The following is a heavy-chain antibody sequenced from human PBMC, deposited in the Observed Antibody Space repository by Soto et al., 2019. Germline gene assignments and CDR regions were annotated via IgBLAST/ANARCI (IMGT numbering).Heavy chain of an antibody. CDR3: AKAFGPRRLPYYYYYGMDV. D-gene: IGHD3-3*01. Sequence: PGGSLRLSCAASGFTFDDYTMHWVGQAPRKGLEWVSLISWDGGSTYYADSVKGRFTISRDNSKNSLYLQMNSLRTEDTALYYCAKAFGPRRLPYYYYYGMDVWGQGTTVTVSS. CDR1: GFTFDDYT. V-gene: IGHV3-43*01. CDR2: ISWDGGST. J-gene: IGHJ6*02.